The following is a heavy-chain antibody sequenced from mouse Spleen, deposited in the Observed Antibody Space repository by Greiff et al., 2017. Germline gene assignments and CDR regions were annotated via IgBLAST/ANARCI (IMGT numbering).Heavy chain of an antibody. CDR1: GFTFSSYY. CDR2: ISSGGGST. Sequence: DVMLVESGGGLVKLGGSLKLSCAASGFTFSSYYMSWVRQTPEKRLEWVATISSGGGSTYYPDSVKGRFTISRDNAKNTLYLQMSSLNSEDTAVYYCARDNWDVWFAYWGQGTLVTVSA. J-gene: IGHJ3*01. V-gene: IGHV5-6-4*01. D-gene: IGHD4-1*01. CDR3: ARDNWDVWFAY.